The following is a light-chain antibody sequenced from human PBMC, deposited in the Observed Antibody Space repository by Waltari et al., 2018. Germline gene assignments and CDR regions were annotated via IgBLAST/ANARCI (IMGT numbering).Light chain of an antibody. J-gene: IGLJ7*01. CDR1: TSNIGAGHD. CDR2: ENT. CDR3: GTWDSSLSGAV. Sequence: QSVLTQPPPVSGTPGQRVPIPCSGSTSNIGAGHDVHWYQHLPGTAPKLLIHENTERPSGIPGRFSGSKSGTSATLDITGLQAGDEADYYCGTWDSSLSGAVLGGGTHLTVL. V-gene: IGLV1-51*02.